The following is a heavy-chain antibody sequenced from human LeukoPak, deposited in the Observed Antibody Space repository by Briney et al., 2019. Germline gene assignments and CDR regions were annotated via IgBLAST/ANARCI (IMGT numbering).Heavy chain of an antibody. V-gene: IGHV1-2*02. CDR2: INPNSGGT. CDR1: GYTFTGYY. D-gene: IGHD3-22*01. Sequence: ASAKVSCKASGYTFTGYYMHWVRQAPGQGLEWMGWINPNSGGTNYAQKFQGRVTMTRDTSISTAYMELSRLRSDDTAVYYCARDAHYYDSSGHFDYWGQGTLVTVSS. CDR3: ARDAHYYDSSGHFDY. J-gene: IGHJ4*02.